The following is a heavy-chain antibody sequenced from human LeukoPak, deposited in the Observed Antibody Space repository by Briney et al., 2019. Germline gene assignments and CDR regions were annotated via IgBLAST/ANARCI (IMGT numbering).Heavy chain of an antibody. CDR2: ISGSGGST. J-gene: IGHJ4*02. Sequence: GGSLRLSCAASGFTFSSYSMNWVRQAPGKGLEWVSAISGSGGSTYYADSVKGRFTISRDNSKNTLYLQMNSLRAEDTAVYYCAKWVFGRFGELWRGFDYWGQGTLVTVSS. CDR3: AKWVFGRFGELWRGFDY. D-gene: IGHD3-10*01. CDR1: GFTFSSYS. V-gene: IGHV3-23*01.